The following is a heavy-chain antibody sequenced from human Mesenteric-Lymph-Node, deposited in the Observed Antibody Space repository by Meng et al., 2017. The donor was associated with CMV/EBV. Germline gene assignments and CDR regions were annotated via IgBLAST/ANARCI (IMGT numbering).Heavy chain of an antibody. CDR1: GYTFTTYD. CDR2: MNPNSGSA. Sequence: ASVKVSCKASGYTFTTYDINWVRQATGQGLEWMGWMNPNSGSAGYAQKFRGRVTMTRDTSITTAYMELNSLRSEDTAVYYCARGPSSSSWYYYHYYGMDVWGLGTTVTVSS. CDR3: ARGPSSSSWYYYHYYGMDV. D-gene: IGHD6-13*01. J-gene: IGHJ6*02. V-gene: IGHV1-8*01.